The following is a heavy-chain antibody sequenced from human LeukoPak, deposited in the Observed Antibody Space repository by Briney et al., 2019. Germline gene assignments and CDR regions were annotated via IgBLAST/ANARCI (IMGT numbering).Heavy chain of an antibody. CDR2: IIPIFGTA. V-gene: IGHV1-69*13. Sequence: SVKVSCKASGGTFSSYAISWVRQAPGQGLEWMGGIIPIFGTANYAQKFQGRVTITADESTSTAYMELSSLRSEDTAVYYCARDRGSGYYYFDYWGQGTLVTVSS. CDR1: GGTFSSYA. D-gene: IGHD3-3*01. CDR3: ARDRGSGYYYFDY. J-gene: IGHJ4*02.